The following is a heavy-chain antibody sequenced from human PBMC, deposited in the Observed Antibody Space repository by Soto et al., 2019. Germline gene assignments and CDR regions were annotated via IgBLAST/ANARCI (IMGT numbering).Heavy chain of an antibody. D-gene: IGHD2-2*01. J-gene: IGHJ6*02. CDR3: ARDCISTSCYDGEGAYYYYGMDV. CDR1: GYTFTGYY. Sequence: ASVKVSCKASGYTFTGYYMHWVRQAPGQGLEWMGWINPNSGGTNYAQKFQGWVTMTRDTSISTAYMELSRLRSDDTAVYYCARDCISTSCYDGEGAYYYYGMDVWGQGTTVTVSS. CDR2: INPNSGGT. V-gene: IGHV1-2*04.